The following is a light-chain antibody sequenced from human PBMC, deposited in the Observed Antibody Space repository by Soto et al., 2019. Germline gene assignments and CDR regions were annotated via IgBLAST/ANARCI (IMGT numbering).Light chain of an antibody. CDR3: QQRSNWYT. V-gene: IGKV3-11*01. CDR1: QSVGSY. Sequence: EIVLTQSPATLSLSPGEGATLSCRASQSVGSYLAWYQQKPGQAPRLLIYASSNRATGIPARFSGSGSGIDFTLTISSLEPEDFAVYYCQQRSNWYTFGQGTKLEIK. J-gene: IGKJ2*01. CDR2: ASS.